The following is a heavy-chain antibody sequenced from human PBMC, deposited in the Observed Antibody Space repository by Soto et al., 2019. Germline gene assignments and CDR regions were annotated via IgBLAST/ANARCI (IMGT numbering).Heavy chain of an antibody. Sequence: PSETLSLTCTVSGGSISSGDYYWSWIRQPPGKGLEWIGYIYYSGSTYYNPSLKSRVTISVDTSKNQFSLKLSSVTAADTDVYYCARDHRYSDNWAFDYWGRGALVTVSS. V-gene: IGHV4-30-4*01. CDR3: ARDHRYSDNWAFDY. CDR1: GGSISSGDYY. J-gene: IGHJ4*02. D-gene: IGHD3-16*02. CDR2: IYYSGST.